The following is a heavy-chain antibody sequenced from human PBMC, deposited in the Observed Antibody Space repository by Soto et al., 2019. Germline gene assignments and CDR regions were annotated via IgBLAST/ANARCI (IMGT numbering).Heavy chain of an antibody. CDR1: GFTFSSYA. CDR3: AKGGGPPTDMDYYGMDV. Sequence: GGSLRLSCAASGFTFSSYAMSWVRQAPGKGLEWVSAISGSGGSTYYADSVKGRFTISRDNSKNTLYLQMNSLRAEDTAVYYCAKGGGPPTDMDYYGMDVGGQGTTVTVSS. V-gene: IGHV3-23*01. D-gene: IGHD2-15*01. J-gene: IGHJ6*02. CDR2: ISGSGGST.